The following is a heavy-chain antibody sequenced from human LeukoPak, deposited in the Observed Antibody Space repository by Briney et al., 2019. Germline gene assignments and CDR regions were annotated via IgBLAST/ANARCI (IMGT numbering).Heavy chain of an antibody. CDR1: GFTFGDHA. CDR3: AKVGAVSLES. CDR2: ISYNSGSL. D-gene: IGHD6-19*01. Sequence: GGSLRLSCAASGFTFGDHAMHWVRQTPGKGLEWVAGISYNSGSLGYADSVKGRSTISRDNGKQSLFLQMNSLRPEDTAVYFCAKVGAVSLESWGQGTLVTVSS. V-gene: IGHV3-9*01. J-gene: IGHJ4*02.